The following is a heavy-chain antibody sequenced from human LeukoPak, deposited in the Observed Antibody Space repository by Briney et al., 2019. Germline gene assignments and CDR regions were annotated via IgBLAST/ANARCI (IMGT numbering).Heavy chain of an antibody. CDR2: ISGSDGST. V-gene: IGHV3-23*01. J-gene: IGHJ3*02. D-gene: IGHD2-2*01. Sequence: GGSLRLSCAASGFTFSSYAMSWVRQAPGKGLDWGSAISGSDGSTYYADSVKGRFTISRDNSKNTLYLQMNSLRAEDTAVYYCAKGVPSAFDIWGQGTMVTVSS. CDR1: GFTFSSYA. CDR3: AKGVPSAFDI.